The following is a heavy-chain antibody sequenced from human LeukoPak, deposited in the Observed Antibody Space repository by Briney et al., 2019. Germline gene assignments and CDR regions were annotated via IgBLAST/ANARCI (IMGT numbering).Heavy chain of an antibody. D-gene: IGHD3-10*02. CDR1: GFTFSTYD. V-gene: IGHV3-23*01. CDR2: ISGSGGTT. CDR3: VRRREIVRGAFDY. Sequence: PGGSLRLSCAASGFTFSTYDMMWVRQTPDSGLEWVSIISGSGGTTYYADSVKGRFTISRDNSKNTLYLEMNSLRADDTAVYYCVRRREIVRGAFDYWGQGTLVTVSS. J-gene: IGHJ4*02.